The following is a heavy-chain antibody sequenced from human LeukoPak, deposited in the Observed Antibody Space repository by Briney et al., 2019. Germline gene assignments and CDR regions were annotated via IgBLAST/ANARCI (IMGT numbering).Heavy chain of an antibody. V-gene: IGHV3-30*18. J-gene: IGHJ4*02. CDR3: AKFYDILTGYFDY. CDR1: RFTFSSYG. CDR2: ISYDGSNK. D-gene: IGHD3-9*01. Sequence: PGRSLRLSCAASRFTFSSYGMHWVRQAPGNGLEWVALISYDGSNKYYTDSVKGRFTISRDDSKNTLYLQMNSLRAEDTAVYYCAKFYDILTGYFDYWGQGTLVTVSS.